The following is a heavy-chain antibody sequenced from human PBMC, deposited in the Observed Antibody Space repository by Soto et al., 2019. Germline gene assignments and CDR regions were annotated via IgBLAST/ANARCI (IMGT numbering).Heavy chain of an antibody. Sequence: SLRLSCAASGFPFSSYEMHWVRQAPGKGLEWISYISSTGSGTHYADSVKGRFTMSRDNTKNSVSLQMSSLRAEDTAVYYCVRDLHEPLATDALRVANWGQGTQVTVSS. V-gene: IGHV3-48*03. D-gene: IGHD2-15*01. CDR1: GFPFSSYE. J-gene: IGHJ4*02. CDR2: ISSTGSGT. CDR3: VRDLHEPLATDALRVAN.